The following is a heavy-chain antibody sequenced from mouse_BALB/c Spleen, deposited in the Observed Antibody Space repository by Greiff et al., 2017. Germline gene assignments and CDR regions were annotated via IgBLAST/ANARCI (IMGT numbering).Heavy chain of an antibody. Sequence: VQLQQPGAELVRPGASVKLSCKASGYTFTSYWINWVKQRPGQGLEWIGNIYPSDSYTNYNQKFKDKATLTVDKSSSTAYMQLSSPTSEDSAVYYCTTYGNYPYAMDYWGQGTSVTVSS. CDR1: GYTFTSYW. D-gene: IGHD2-1*01. CDR2: IYPSDSYT. J-gene: IGHJ4*01. V-gene: IGHV1-69*02. CDR3: TTYGNYPYAMDY.